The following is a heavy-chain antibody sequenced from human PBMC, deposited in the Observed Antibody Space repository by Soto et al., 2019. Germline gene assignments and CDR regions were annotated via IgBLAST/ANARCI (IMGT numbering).Heavy chain of an antibody. CDR1: GFTFSSYA. V-gene: IGHV3-30*09. CDR3: AREPYYYDSSGYYYGTEYFDY. Sequence: GGSLRLSCAASGFTFSSYAMHWVRQAPGKGLEWVAVISYDGSNKYYADSVKGRFAISRDNSKNTLYMQMNSLRAEDTAVYYCAREPYYYDSSGYYYGTEYFDYWGQGTLVTVSS. CDR2: ISYDGSNK. D-gene: IGHD3-22*01. J-gene: IGHJ4*02.